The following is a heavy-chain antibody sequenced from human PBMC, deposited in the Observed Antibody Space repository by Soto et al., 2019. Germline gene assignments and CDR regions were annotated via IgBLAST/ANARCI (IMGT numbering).Heavy chain of an antibody. V-gene: IGHV3-9*01. D-gene: IGHD3-22*01. CDR2: ISWNSGSI. CDR3: AKDTNYYYDSSGYYSYYFDY. J-gene: IGHJ4*02. Sequence: PGGSLRLSCAASGFTFADYAMHWVRQAPGKGLEWVSGISWNSGSIGYADSVKGRFTISRDNAKNSLYLQMNSLRAEDTALYYCAKDTNYYYDSSGYYSYYFDYWGQGTLVTVSS. CDR1: GFTFADYA.